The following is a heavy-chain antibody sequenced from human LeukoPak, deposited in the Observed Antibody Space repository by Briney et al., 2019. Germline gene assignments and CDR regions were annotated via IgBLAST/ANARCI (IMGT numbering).Heavy chain of an antibody. V-gene: IGHV3-30*03. CDR2: ISYDGSNK. J-gene: IGHJ2*01. D-gene: IGHD4-11*01. CDR3: AREKSNYWYFDL. CDR1: GFTFSSYG. Sequence: PGGSLRLSCAASGFTFSSYGMHWVRQAPGKGLEWVAVISYDGSNKYYADSVKGRFTISRDNSKNTLYLQMNSLRAEDTAVYYCAREKSNYWYFDLWGRGTLVTVSS.